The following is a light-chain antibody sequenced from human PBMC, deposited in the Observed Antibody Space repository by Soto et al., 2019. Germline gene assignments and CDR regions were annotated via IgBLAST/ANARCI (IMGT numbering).Light chain of an antibody. J-gene: IGLJ2*01. Sequence: SYELTQPPSVSVAPGRTATITCGGDNIGSEGVHWYQQKPGQAPVVVMYGDRDRPSGIPERFSGSNSGNTATLTISRVEAGDEADYYCQVWDSSSDRLVFGGGTKVTVL. CDR2: GDR. CDR1: NIGSEG. CDR3: QVWDSSSDRLV. V-gene: IGLV3-21*04.